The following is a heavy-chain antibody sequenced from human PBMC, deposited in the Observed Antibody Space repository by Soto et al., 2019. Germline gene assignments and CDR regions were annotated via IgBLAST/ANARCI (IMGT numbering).Heavy chain of an antibody. CDR1: GFTFNTHW. J-gene: IGHJ4*02. Sequence: EVQLVESGGGLVQPGGSLRLSCTASGFTFNTHWMHWVRQAPGKGRVWVSRIYFDGITTNYADSVKGRLTVSRDNAKNTVYLHVNTLRDEDTAVYYCARGSAMGVDYWGQGTLVTVSS. CDR3: ARGSAMGVDY. CDR2: IYFDGITT. D-gene: IGHD1-26*01. V-gene: IGHV3-74*01.